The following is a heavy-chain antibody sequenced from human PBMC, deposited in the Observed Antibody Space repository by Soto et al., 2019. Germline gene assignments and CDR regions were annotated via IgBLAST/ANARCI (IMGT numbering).Heavy chain of an antibody. V-gene: IGHV3-11*01. CDR2: ISSSGSTI. D-gene: IGHD2-15*01. Sequence: QVQLVESGGGLVKPGGSLRLSCAASGFTFSDYYMSWIRQAPGKGLEWVSYISSSGSTIHYADFVKGRFTISRDNAAKKSLFLQMNSLRAEDTAVYCCARGGDDLLLENWGQGTLVTVSS. J-gene: IGHJ4*02. CDR3: ARGGDDLLLEN. CDR1: GFTFSDYY.